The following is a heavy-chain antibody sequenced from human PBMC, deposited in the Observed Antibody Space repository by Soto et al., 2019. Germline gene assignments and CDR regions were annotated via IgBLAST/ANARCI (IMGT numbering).Heavy chain of an antibody. J-gene: IGHJ5*02. V-gene: IGHV1-18*01. CDR2: ISAYNGNT. CDR3: ARESPPIAS. CDR1: GYTFTSYA. D-gene: IGHD3-3*02. Sequence: QVQLVQSGAEVKKPGASVKVSCKASGYTFTSYAISWVRQAPGQGLEWMGWISAYNGNTNGAQTIHSRVTITTDTSTSTDYLELRSLRSDDRAVYYCARESPPIASWGQGTLVTVSS.